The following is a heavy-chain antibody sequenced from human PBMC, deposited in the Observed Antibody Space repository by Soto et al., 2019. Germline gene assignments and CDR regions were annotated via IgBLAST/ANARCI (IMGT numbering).Heavy chain of an antibody. J-gene: IGHJ5*02. V-gene: IGHV4-59*01. D-gene: IGHD1-1*01. Sequence: SETLSLTCTVSGGSIRSSYWTWIRQPPGKGLEWIGHMYFSGTTNFNPSLKSRITMSVDTSKNQFSLKLSSVTAADTAVYYCARAAETGGNWFDPWGQGTLVTVSS. CDR3: ARAAETGGNWFDP. CDR1: GGSIRSSY. CDR2: MYFSGTT.